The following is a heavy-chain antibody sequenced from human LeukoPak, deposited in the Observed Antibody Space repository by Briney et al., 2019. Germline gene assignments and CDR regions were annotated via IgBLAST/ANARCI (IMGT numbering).Heavy chain of an antibody. Sequence: SSETLSLTCTVSGGSISSGSYYWSWIRQPAGKGLEWIGRIYTSGSTNYNPSLKSRVTISVDTSKNQFSLKLSSVTAADTAVYYCARHQYGDYPRGNWFDPWGQGTLVTVSS. D-gene: IGHD4-17*01. J-gene: IGHJ5*02. CDR2: IYTSGST. CDR1: GGSISSGSYY. V-gene: IGHV4-61*02. CDR3: ARHQYGDYPRGNWFDP.